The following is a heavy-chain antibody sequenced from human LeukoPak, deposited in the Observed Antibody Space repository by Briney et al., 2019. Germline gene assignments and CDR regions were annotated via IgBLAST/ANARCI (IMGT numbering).Heavy chain of an antibody. CDR2: IYHSGST. CDR3: ATTSDYYYDSSGYYY. CDR1: GGSISSSNW. D-gene: IGHD3-22*01. Sequence: PSETLSLTCAVSGGSISSSNWWSWVRQPPGKGLEWIGEIYHSGSTNYNPSLKSRVTISVDKSKNQFSLKLSSVTAADTAVYYCATTSDYYYDSSGYYYWDQGTLVTVSS. V-gene: IGHV4-4*02. J-gene: IGHJ4*02.